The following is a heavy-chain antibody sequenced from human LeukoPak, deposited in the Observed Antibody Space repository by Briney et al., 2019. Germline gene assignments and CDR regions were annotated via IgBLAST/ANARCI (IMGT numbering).Heavy chain of an antibody. Sequence: SETLSLTCTVSGGSISSYYWSWIRQPPGKGMEWIGYIYYSGSTNYNPSLKSRVTISVDTSKNQFSLKLSSVTAADTAVYYCARGPMYYYDSSGYSDAFDIWGQGTMVTASS. CDR3: ARGPMYYYDSSGYSDAFDI. J-gene: IGHJ3*02. D-gene: IGHD3-22*01. CDR2: IYYSGST. CDR1: GGSISSYY. V-gene: IGHV4-59*12.